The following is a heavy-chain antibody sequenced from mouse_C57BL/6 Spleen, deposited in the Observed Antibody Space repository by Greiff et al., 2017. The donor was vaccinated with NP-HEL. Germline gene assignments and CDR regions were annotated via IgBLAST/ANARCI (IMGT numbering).Heavy chain of an antibody. CDR2: IRNKANNHAT. Sequence: EVQLVESGGGLVQPGGSMKLSCAASGFTFSDAWMDWVRQSPEKGLEWVAEIRNKANNHATYYAESVKGRFTISRDDSKSCVYLQMNSLRAEDTGIYYCTRVPITTVVNYWYFDVWGTGTTVTVSS. CDR3: TRVPITTVVNYWYFDV. J-gene: IGHJ1*03. D-gene: IGHD1-1*01. CDR1: GFTFSDAW. V-gene: IGHV6-6*01.